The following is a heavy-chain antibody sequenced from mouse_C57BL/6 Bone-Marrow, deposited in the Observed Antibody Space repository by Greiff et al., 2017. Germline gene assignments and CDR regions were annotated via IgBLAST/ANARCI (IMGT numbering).Heavy chain of an antibody. CDR1: GFTFSSYG. J-gene: IGHJ2*01. CDR3: ARVGGFDY. Sequence: EVHLVESGGDLVKPGGSLKLSCAASGFTFSSYGMSWVRQTPDKSLEWVSTISSGGSYTYYPASVKGRFTISRDNAKNTLYLQMSSLKSEDTAMYYCARVGGFDYWGQGTTLTVSS. CDR2: ISSGGSYT. V-gene: IGHV5-6*01. D-gene: IGHD1-1*01.